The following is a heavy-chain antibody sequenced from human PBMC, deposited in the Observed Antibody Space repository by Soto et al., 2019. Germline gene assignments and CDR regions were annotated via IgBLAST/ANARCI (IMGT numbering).Heavy chain of an antibody. CDR1: GGTFSSYA. V-gene: IGHV1-69*10. D-gene: IGHD6-19*01. Sequence: SVKVSCKASGGTFSSYAISWVRQAPGQGLEWMGGIIPILGTANYAQKFQGRVTITADKSTSTAYMELSSLRSEDTAVYYCARGMDSSGWYDDYWGQGTLVTVSS. CDR2: IIPILGTA. J-gene: IGHJ4*02. CDR3: ARGMDSSGWYDDY.